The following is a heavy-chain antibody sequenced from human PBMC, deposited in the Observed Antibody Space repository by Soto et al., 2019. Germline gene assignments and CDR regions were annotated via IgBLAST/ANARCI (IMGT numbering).Heavy chain of an antibody. CDR3: ARDYGDYPYYFDY. CDR2: IKQDGSEK. D-gene: IGHD4-17*01. J-gene: IGHJ4*02. V-gene: IGHV3-7*01. Sequence: GGSLRLSCAASGFTFSSYWMSWVRQDPVKGLEWVANIKQDGSEKYYVDSVKGRFTISRDNAKNSLYLQMNSLRAEDTAVYYCARDYGDYPYYFDYWGQGTLVTVSS. CDR1: GFTFSSYW.